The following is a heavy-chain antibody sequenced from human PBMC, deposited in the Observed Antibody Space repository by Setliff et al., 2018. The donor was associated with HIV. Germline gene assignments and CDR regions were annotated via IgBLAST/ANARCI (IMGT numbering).Heavy chain of an antibody. D-gene: IGHD5-18*01. V-gene: IGHV4-61*02. Sequence: PSETLSLTCTVSGDSISRGPYYWSWIRQSAGRGLEWIGRVYSNGDTNYNPSLRSRVTISVDTSKNQFSLKLSSVTAADTAVYYCARGTGSYGSDYWGQGTLVTVSS. J-gene: IGHJ4*02. CDR3: ARGTGSYGSDY. CDR2: VYSNGDT. CDR1: GDSISRGPYY.